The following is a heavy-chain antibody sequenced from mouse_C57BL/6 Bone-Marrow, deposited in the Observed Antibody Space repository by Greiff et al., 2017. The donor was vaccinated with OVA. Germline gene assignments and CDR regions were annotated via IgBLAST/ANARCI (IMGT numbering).Heavy chain of an antibody. J-gene: IGHJ1*03. Sequence: EVMLVESGGGLVQPGGSLKLSCAASGFTFSDYYMYWVRQTPEKRLEWVAYISNGGGSTYYPDTVKGRFTISRDNAKNTLYLQMSRLKSEDTAMYYCARDSTMVTNWYFDVWGTGTTVTVSS. CDR1: GFTFSDYY. V-gene: IGHV5-12*01. D-gene: IGHD2-1*01. CDR3: ARDSTMVTNWYFDV. CDR2: ISNGGGST.